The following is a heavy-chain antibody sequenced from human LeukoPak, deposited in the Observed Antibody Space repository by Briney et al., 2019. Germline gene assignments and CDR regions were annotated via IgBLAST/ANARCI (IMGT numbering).Heavy chain of an antibody. J-gene: IGHJ6*02. V-gene: IGHV4-39*01. CDR3: ARLGGSCTNGVCYYYYYYGMDV. CDR1: GGSISSSSYY. Sequence: KSSETLSLTCTVSGGSISSSSYYWGWIRQSPGKGLEWIGSIYYSGNSYYNPSLKSRVTISVDTPKNQFSLKLSSVTAADTAVYYCARLGGSCTNGVCYYYYYYGMDVWGQGTTVTVSS. CDR2: IYYSGNS. D-gene: IGHD2-8*01.